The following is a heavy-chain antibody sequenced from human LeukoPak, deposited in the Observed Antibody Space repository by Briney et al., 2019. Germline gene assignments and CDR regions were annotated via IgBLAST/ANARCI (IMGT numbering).Heavy chain of an antibody. CDR1: GLTLSPYS. Sequence: GGSLRLSCAASGLTLSPYSVNWVRQPPGKGLEWVSSISSSGAYINCADSVKGRFIISRDNAKNSLYLQMNSLRAEDTAVYYCATTYYYGSGSSYSPYFDSWGQGTLVTVSS. CDR2: ISSSGAYI. D-gene: IGHD3-10*01. V-gene: IGHV3-21*01. CDR3: ATTYYYGSGSSYSPYFDS. J-gene: IGHJ4*02.